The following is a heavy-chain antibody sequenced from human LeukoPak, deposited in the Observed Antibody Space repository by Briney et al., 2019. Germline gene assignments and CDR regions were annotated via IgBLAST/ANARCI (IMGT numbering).Heavy chain of an antibody. CDR1: GYTFTSYA. Sequence: ASVKVSCKASGYTFTSYAMHWVRQAPGQRLEWMGWINAGNGNTKYSQKFQGRVTITRDTSASTAYMELSSLRSEDTAVYYCARGPITMIVVVSHGDYWGQGTLVTVSS. CDR2: INAGNGNT. CDR3: ARGPITMIVVVSHGDY. V-gene: IGHV1-3*01. D-gene: IGHD3-22*01. J-gene: IGHJ4*02.